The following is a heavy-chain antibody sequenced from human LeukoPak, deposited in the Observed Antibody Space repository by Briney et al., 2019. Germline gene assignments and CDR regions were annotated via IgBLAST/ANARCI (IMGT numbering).Heavy chain of an antibody. CDR3: ARDYYDSSGYPYVDY. CDR1: GFTFSSYW. J-gene: IGHJ4*02. Sequence: GGSLRLSCVASGFTFSSYWMGWVRQAPGKGLEWVANIKQDGSEIHHVDSVEGRFTISRENAKNSLYLQMNSLRVEDTAVYYCARDYYDSSGYPYVDYWGQGTLVTVSS. CDR2: IKQDGSEI. D-gene: IGHD3-22*01. V-gene: IGHV3-7*01.